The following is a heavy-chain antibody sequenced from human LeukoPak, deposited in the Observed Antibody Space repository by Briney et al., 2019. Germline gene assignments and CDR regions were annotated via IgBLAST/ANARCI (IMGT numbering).Heavy chain of an antibody. D-gene: IGHD2-2*02. Sequence: PSETLSLTCAVSGYSISSGYYWGWIRQPPGKGLEWIGSIYHSGSTYYNPSLKSRVTISVDTSKNQFSLKLSSVAAADTAVYYCARHRSSTSCYTGLDYWGQGTLVTVSS. V-gene: IGHV4-38-2*01. CDR1: GYSISSGYY. CDR2: IYHSGST. J-gene: IGHJ4*02. CDR3: ARHRSSTSCYTGLDY.